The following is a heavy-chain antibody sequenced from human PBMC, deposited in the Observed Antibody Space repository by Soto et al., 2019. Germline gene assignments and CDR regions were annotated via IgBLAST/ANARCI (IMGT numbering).Heavy chain of an antibody. CDR3: ASDYSSSIAAGNWFDP. V-gene: IGHV4-31*03. Sequence: SSETLSLTCTVSGGSISSGGYYWSWIRQHPGKGLEWIGYIYYSGSTYYNPSLKSRVTISVDTSKNQFSLKLSSVTAADTAVYYCASDYSSSIAAGNWFDPWGQGTLVTVSS. J-gene: IGHJ5*02. CDR1: GGSISSGGYY. D-gene: IGHD6-6*01. CDR2: IYYSGST.